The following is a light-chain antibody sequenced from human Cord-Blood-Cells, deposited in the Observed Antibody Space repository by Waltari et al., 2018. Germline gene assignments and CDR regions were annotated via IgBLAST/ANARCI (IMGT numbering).Light chain of an antibody. CDR1: QSISSW. V-gene: IGKV1-5*03. J-gene: IGKJ1*01. CDR3: QQYNSYST. Sequence: DIQMTQPPSTLSASVGNRVTITCRASQSISSWLAWYQKKAEKAPKLLIYKASSLKSAVPSRVSGSGSGTEFTLTISSLQPDDFATYFCQQYNSYSTFGQGTKVEIK. CDR2: KAS.